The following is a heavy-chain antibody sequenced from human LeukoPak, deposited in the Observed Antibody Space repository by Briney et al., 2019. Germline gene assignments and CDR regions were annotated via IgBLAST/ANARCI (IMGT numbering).Heavy chain of an antibody. J-gene: IGHJ5*02. CDR3: ARRTTTVTTAVFDP. Sequence: GESLKISCKGSGYSFTNYWIGWVRQMPGKGLKWMGIIYPGDSDARYSPSFQGQVTISADKSISTAYLQWSSLKASDTAMYYCARRTTTVTTAVFDPWGQGTLVTVSS. CDR2: IYPGDSDA. D-gene: IGHD4-11*01. CDR1: GYSFTNYW. V-gene: IGHV5-51*01.